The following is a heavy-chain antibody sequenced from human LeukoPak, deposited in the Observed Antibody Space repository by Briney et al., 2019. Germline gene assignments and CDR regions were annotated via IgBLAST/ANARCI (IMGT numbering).Heavy chain of an antibody. V-gene: IGHV6-1*01. Sequence: SQTLSLTCAISGDSVSSNNGAWNWIRQSPSRGLEWLVRTYYRSKWYKDYAVSVQGLISINSDTSKNQFSLQLSSVTPEDTAVYYCARDVGNSGWYTFDYWGQGTLVTVSS. CDR3: ARDVGNSGWYTFDY. D-gene: IGHD6-19*01. CDR2: TYYRSKWYK. CDR1: GDSVSSNNGA. J-gene: IGHJ4*02.